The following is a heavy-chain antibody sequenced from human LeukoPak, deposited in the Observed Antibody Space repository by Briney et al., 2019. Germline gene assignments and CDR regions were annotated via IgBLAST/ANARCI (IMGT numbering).Heavy chain of an antibody. CDR1: GFIVSNNY. V-gene: IGHV3-21*01. CDR3: ARGNIKFDY. Sequence: GGSLGLSCVASGFIVSNNYMNWVRQAPGKGLEWVSSISSSSDYIYYVDSVKGRFTISRDNAKKSLYLQMNSLRAEDTAVYYCARGNIKFDYWGQGTLVTVSS. CDR2: ISSSSDYI. J-gene: IGHJ4*02.